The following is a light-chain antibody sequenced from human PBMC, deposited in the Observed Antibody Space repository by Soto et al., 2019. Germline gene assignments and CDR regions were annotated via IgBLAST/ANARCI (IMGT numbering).Light chain of an antibody. J-gene: IGKJ5*01. V-gene: IGKV2-30*02. CDR1: PSHVHSDGIAY. Sequence: DVVMTQSPLSLSITFGQPVSIACRYNPSHVHSDGIAYFSWFQQRPGQSHRRXSYNVSNRDSGVPARFSGSGSGTDFALKISRVEAEDVAVYYCMQGNHWPITFGQGTRLEIK. CDR3: MQGNHWPIT. CDR2: NVS.